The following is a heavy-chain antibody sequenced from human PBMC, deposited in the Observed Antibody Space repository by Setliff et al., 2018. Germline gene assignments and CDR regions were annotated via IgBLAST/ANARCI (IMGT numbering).Heavy chain of an antibody. CDR2: ISGSGGST. CDR1: GGSISSSSYY. Sequence: PSETLSLTCTVSGGSISSSSYYWGWIRQPPGKGLEWVSAISGSGGSTYYADSVKGRFTISRDNSKNTLYLQMNSLRAEDTALYYCAKAWDLEPHCADGRCYQPLDVWGKGTTVTVSS. CDR3: AKAWDLEPHCADGRCYQPLDV. J-gene: IGHJ6*04. D-gene: IGHD2-15*01. V-gene: IGHV3-23*01.